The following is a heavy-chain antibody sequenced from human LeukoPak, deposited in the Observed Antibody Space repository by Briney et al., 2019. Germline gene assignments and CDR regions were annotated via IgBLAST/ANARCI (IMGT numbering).Heavy chain of an antibody. Sequence: GGSLRLSCAASGFTFSSYWMSWVRQAPGKGLEWVSGISNSGGITYYADSVKGRFSISRDKSKNTLYLQMNSLRAEDTAVYYCAKGMNSGSYGKNDYWGQGTLVTVSS. J-gene: IGHJ4*02. CDR3: AKGMNSGSYGKNDY. V-gene: IGHV3-23*01. D-gene: IGHD1-26*01. CDR1: GFTFSSYW. CDR2: ISNSGGIT.